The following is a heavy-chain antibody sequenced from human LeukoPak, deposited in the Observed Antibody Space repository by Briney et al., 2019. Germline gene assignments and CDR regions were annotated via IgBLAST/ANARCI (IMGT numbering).Heavy chain of an antibody. D-gene: IGHD3-10*01. J-gene: IGHJ4*02. CDR3: ARGTYYYGSGSYSTDY. Sequence: SVKVSCKASGGTFSSYAISWVRQAPGQGLEWMGGIIPIFGTANYAQKFQGRVTITADESTSTAYMELSSLRSEDTAVYYCARGTYYYGSGSYSTDYWGQGTLVTVSP. V-gene: IGHV1-69*01. CDR1: GGTFSSYA. CDR2: IIPIFGTA.